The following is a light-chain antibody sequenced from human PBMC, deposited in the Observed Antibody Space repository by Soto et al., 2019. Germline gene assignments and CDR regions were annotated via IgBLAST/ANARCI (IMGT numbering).Light chain of an antibody. CDR1: STDIGGYTY. Sequence: QSALTQPASVSGSPGQSITISCTGTSTDIGGYTYVSWYQQHPGKVPKLMIYEVDNRPSGVSNRFSGSKSGSTGSLTISGLQAEDEADYFCSSYSRTTTRVVFGGGTKLTVL. CDR2: EVD. J-gene: IGLJ2*01. V-gene: IGLV2-14*01. CDR3: SSYSRTTTRVV.